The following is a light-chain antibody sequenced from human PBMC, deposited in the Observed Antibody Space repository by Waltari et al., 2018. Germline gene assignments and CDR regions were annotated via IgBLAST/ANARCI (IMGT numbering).Light chain of an antibody. Sequence: QSALTQPASVSGPPGRSLTISCTGSSSNGGSYHYVCCYQQRLGKAPKLLLFDVRKRPSGISNRFSGSKSGITASLTISGLQAEDEADYYCSSYSSSDSWVFGGGTTLIVL. CDR3: SSYSSSDSWV. J-gene: IGLJ3*02. CDR2: DVR. V-gene: IGLV2-14*01. CDR1: SSNGGSYHY.